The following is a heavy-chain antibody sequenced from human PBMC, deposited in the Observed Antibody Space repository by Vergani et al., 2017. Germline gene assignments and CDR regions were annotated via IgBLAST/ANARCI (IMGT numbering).Heavy chain of an antibody. D-gene: IGHD2-2*01. Sequence: QVQLQESGPGLVKPSQTLSLTCTVSGGSISSGDYYWSWIRQPPGKGLEWIGYIYYSGSTYYNPSLKSRVTISVDTSKNQFSLKLSSVTAADTAVYYCARALGYCSSTSCYRSGYYYYGMDVGGQGTTVTVSS. CDR2: IYYSGST. CDR1: GGSISSGDYY. V-gene: IGHV4-30-4*08. J-gene: IGHJ6*02. CDR3: ARALGYCSSTSCYRSGYYYYGMDV.